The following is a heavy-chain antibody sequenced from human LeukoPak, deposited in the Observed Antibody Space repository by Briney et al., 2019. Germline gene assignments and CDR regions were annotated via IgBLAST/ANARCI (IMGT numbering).Heavy chain of an antibody. J-gene: IGHJ4*02. CDR3: ARDPRGSEYSHFDS. V-gene: IGHV3-7*01. Sequence: GGSLRLSCAASGFSFGSYYMSWVRQAPGKGLEWVANIKQDGSEKHYVDSVKGRFTISRDNSKNSLYLQMSSLRAEDTAVYYCARDPRGSEYSHFDSWGQGTLVTVSS. CDR2: IKQDGSEK. D-gene: IGHD3-10*01. CDR1: GFSFGSYY.